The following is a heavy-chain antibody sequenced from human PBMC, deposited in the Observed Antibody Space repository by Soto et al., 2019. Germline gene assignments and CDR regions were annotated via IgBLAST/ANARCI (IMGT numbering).Heavy chain of an antibody. CDR2: IDSTSVYT. V-gene: IGHV3-21*01. Sequence: EVQLVESGGGLVKPGGSLRLSCAASGFTLSSYSMHWVRQAPGKGLEWVSSIDSTSVYTFYADSVKGRFTVSRANAQNSLYLQMNSLRAEDTAVYYCATSLVRATPDSWGPGTLVTVSS. D-gene: IGHD1-26*01. CDR1: GFTLSSYS. CDR3: ATSLVRATPDS. J-gene: IGHJ4*02.